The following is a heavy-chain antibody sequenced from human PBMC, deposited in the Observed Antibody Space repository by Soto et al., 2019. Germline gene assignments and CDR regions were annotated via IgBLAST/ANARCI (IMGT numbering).Heavy chain of an antibody. CDR2: IYWDDVK. V-gene: IGHV2-5*02. CDR1: GFSLSARGVG. D-gene: IGHD1-1*01. J-gene: IGHJ4*02. CDR3: IHKYHWNSAADY. Sequence: QITLKESGPTLVKPTQTLTLTCNFSGFSLSARGVGVGWVRHPQRKALDWLALIYWDDVKHFSPSLQSRLTITKDTPKNHVVLTMTYMDPVDTATYYCIHKYHWNSAADYWGQGTLVTVSS.